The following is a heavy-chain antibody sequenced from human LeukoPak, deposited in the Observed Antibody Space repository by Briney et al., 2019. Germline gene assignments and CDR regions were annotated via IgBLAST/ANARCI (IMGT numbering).Heavy chain of an antibody. V-gene: IGHV1-8*01. CDR3: ARELSNAGSSSWYTLYYYYYGMDV. J-gene: IGHJ6*02. Sequence: ASVKVSCKASGYTFTSYDINWVRQATGQGLEWMGWMNPNSGNTGYAQKFQGRVTMTRNTSISTAYMELSSLRAEDTAVYYCARELSNAGSSSWYTLYYYYYGMDVWGQGTTVTVSS. CDR2: MNPNSGNT. D-gene: IGHD6-13*01. CDR1: GYTFTSYD.